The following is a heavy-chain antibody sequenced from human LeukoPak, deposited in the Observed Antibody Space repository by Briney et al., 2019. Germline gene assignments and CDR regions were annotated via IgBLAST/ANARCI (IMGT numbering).Heavy chain of an antibody. V-gene: IGHV3-23*01. CDR2: IGGAGVKT. CDR3: ANLDSEYYYYYAMDV. CDR1: GFTFSTYA. D-gene: IGHD3-9*01. Sequence: GGSLRLSCAASGFTFSTYAISWVRQAPGKGLEWVSAIGGAGVKTYFADSVKGRFTISRDNSKNTLYLQMNSLRVEDTAVYHGANLDSEYYYYYAMDVWGQGTTVTVSS. J-gene: IGHJ6*02.